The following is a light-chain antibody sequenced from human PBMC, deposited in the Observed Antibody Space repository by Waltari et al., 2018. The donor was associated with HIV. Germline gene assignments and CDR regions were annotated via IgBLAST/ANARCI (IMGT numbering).Light chain of an antibody. J-gene: IGLJ2*01. Sequence: SYVLTQPPSVSVAPGQTARITCGGNHIAAIKSVHWYRKSPGQAPVLVVYDDRDRPSGIPDRFSGSSSGDTATLTISRAEAGDEADYYCQVYSDRGDPVIFGGGTKLTVL. CDR1: HIAAIKS. CDR3: QVYSDRGDPVI. CDR2: DDR. V-gene: IGLV3-21*02.